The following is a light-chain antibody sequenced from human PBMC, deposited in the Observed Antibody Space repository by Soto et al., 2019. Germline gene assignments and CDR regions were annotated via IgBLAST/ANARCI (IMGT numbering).Light chain of an antibody. CDR1: QSVSGN. V-gene: IGKV3-15*01. CDR3: QQYNDWPPLT. Sequence: EIVMTQSPATLSVSPGERATLSCRASQSVSGNLAWYQQKPGQAPRLLIYGASARATGIPARFSGSGSGTEFTLTITSLQSEDFAVYYCQQYNDWPPLTFGGGTKVEIK. J-gene: IGKJ4*01. CDR2: GAS.